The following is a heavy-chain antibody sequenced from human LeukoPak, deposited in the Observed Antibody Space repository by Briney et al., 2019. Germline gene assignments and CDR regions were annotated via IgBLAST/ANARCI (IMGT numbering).Heavy chain of an antibody. D-gene: IGHD6-19*01. V-gene: IGHV1-46*01. J-gene: IGHJ4*02. CDR1: GYTFTSYY. CDR3: AREGHSGTTTY. Sequence: ASVKVSCKASGYTFTSYYMHWVRQAPGQGLEWMGIINPSGGSTSYAQKFQGRVTMTRDMSTSTVYMELSSLRSEDTAVYYCAREGHSGTTTYWGRGTLVTVSS. CDR2: INPSGGST.